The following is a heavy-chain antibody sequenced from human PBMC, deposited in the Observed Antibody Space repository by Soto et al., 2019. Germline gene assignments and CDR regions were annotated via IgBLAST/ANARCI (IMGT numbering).Heavy chain of an antibody. Sequence: GGSMRLSCAASVFTFSNIAMSWVRTAPGKGLEWVSGISHSGGDTYYPDSVKGRFTISRDNSQNTLYLQMNSLRVEDTAVYYCATDRGYAAGHELFDSWGQGTLVTVSS. CDR2: ISHSGGDT. V-gene: IGHV3-23*01. J-gene: IGHJ4*02. CDR1: VFTFSNIA. D-gene: IGHD5-18*01. CDR3: ATDRGYAAGHELFDS.